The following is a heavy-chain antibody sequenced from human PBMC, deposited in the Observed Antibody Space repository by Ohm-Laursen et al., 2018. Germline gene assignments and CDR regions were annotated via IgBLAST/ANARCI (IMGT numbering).Heavy chain of an antibody. CDR1: GFAFSAYN. CDR2: IGGSGGST. J-gene: IGHJ3*02. D-gene: IGHD6-19*01. Sequence: SLRLSCAAPGFAFSAYNMYWVRQAPGKGLEWVSGIGGSGGSTYYADSVKGRFTISRDNSKNTLSLQMNSLRAEDTAVYYCAKEGTYSSGHDAFDIWGQGTMVTVSS. CDR3: AKEGTYSSGHDAFDI. V-gene: IGHV3-23*01.